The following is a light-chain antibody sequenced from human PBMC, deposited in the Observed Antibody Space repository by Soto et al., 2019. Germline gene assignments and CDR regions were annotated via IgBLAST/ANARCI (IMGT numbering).Light chain of an antibody. J-gene: IGKJ4*01. CDR2: DAS. Sequence: DIQMTQSPSSLSASVGDRVTITCQASQDIKNYLNWYQQKPGKAPNLLIYDASNLKTGVPSRFSGSRSGTHFTFTSSSLQPEDIATSDCQHYDHLPPLSFGGGTKVEIK. CDR3: QHYDHLPPLS. CDR1: QDIKNY. V-gene: IGKV1-33*01.